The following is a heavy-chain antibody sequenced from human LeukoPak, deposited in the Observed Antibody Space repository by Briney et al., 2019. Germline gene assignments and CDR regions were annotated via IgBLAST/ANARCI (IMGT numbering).Heavy chain of an antibody. CDR2: IIPIFGTA. CDR1: GGTFSSYA. Sequence: GASVKVSCKASGGTFSSYAISWVRQAPGQGLEWMGGIIPIFGTANYAQKFQGRVTITADESTSTAYMELSSLRSEDTAVYYCARDLDTYYDSSGFHWFDPWGQGTLVTVSS. D-gene: IGHD3-22*01. V-gene: IGHV1-69*13. CDR3: ARDLDTYYDSSGFHWFDP. J-gene: IGHJ5*02.